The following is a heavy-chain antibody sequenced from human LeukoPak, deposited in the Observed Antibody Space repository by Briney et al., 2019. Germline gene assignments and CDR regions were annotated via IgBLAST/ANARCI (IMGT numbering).Heavy chain of an antibody. J-gene: IGHJ4*02. D-gene: IGHD2-8*01. CDR2: IYGGGNT. CDR1: GFIATSNY. V-gene: IGHV3-53*01. CDR3: ATGGRSGMAFDF. Sequence: GSLRPSCSFSGFIATSNYMAWVRQSAGKGLQWISFIYGGGNTLYADSVRDRFSISRDNSKSTLYLQMNSLRVEDTAVYYCATGGRSGMAFDFWGQGTLVTVSS.